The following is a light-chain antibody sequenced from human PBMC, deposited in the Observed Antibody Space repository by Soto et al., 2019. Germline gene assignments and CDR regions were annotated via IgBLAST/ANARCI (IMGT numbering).Light chain of an antibody. J-gene: IGLJ1*01. CDR1: SSNIGSYT. CDR2: GST. CDR3: QSYDRSLSGYV. V-gene: IGLV1-40*01. Sequence: QSVLTQPPSASGTPGQRVTISCSGSSSNIGSYTVNWYQQLPGTAPKVLIYGSTNRPSGVPDRFSGSKSGTSASLAITGLQAEDEADYYCQSYDRSLSGYVFGTGTKVTVL.